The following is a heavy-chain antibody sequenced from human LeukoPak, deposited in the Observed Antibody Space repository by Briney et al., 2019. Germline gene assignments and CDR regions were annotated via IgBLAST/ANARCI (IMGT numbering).Heavy chain of an antibody. Sequence: GRSLRLSCAASGFTFSSYGMHWVRQAPGKGLEWVAVIWYDGSNKYYADSVKGRFTISRDNSKNTLYLQMNSLRAEDTAVYYCARDVDTYYYYYGMDVWGQGTTVTVSS. CDR1: GFTFSSYG. CDR2: IWYDGSNK. D-gene: IGHD5-18*01. J-gene: IGHJ6*02. CDR3: ARDVDTYYYYYGMDV. V-gene: IGHV3-33*01.